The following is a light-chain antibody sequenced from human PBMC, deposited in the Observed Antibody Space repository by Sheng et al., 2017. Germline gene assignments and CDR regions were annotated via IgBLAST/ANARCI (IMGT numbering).Light chain of an antibody. Sequence: QSVLTQPPSVSAAPGQKVTISCSGSSSNIGRDYVSWYQQLPGTAPRLLIYDTDKRPSGIPDRFSGSKSGTSASLAITGLQTDDESDYYCQSYDSRLSAWVFGGGTKLTVL. J-gene: IGLJ3*02. CDR1: SSNIGRDY. CDR3: QSYDSRLSAWV. CDR2: DTD. V-gene: IGLV1-51*01.